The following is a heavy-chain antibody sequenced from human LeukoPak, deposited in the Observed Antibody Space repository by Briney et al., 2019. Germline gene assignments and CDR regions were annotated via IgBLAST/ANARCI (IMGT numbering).Heavy chain of an antibody. J-gene: IGHJ4*02. CDR3: AKGALSGYELIFDY. CDR1: GFTFTSYA. D-gene: IGHD5-12*01. V-gene: IGHV3-23*01. Sequence: GRSLRLSCAASGFTFTSYAMSWVRQPPGNGLEWASAVLGSGGSTYYADSVKGRFTISRDNSKNTLYLQMNSPRAEDTAVYYCAKGALSGYELIFDYWGQGTLVTVSS. CDR2: VLGSGGST.